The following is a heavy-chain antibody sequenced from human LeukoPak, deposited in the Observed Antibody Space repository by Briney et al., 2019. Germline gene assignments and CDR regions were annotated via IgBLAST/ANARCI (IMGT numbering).Heavy chain of an antibody. D-gene: IGHD5-24*01. CDR3: ARNRDGYNSFGY. CDR2: IYYSGSS. CDR1: GGSINNGGYY. Sequence: SETLSLTCTVSGGSINNGGYYWSWIRQHPGKGLEWIGYIYYSGSSYYNPSLRSRVTISVDTSKNHFSLKLSSVTAADTAVYYCARNRDGYNSFGYRGQGTLVTVSS. V-gene: IGHV4-31*03. J-gene: IGHJ4*02.